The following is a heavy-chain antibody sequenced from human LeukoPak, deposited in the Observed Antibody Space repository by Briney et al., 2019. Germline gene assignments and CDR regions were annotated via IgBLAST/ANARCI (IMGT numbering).Heavy chain of an antibody. D-gene: IGHD3-22*01. CDR2: IYYSGST. CDR1: GGSISSGGYY. CDR3: AIDRSSGYSPVDY. Sequence: SQTLSLTCTVSGGSISSGGYYWSWIRQHPGKGLEWIGYIYYSGSTYYNPSLKSRVTISVDTSKNQFSLKLSSVTAADTAVYYCAIDRSSGYSPVDYWGRDTVDNVSS. J-gene: IGHJ4*02. V-gene: IGHV4-31*03.